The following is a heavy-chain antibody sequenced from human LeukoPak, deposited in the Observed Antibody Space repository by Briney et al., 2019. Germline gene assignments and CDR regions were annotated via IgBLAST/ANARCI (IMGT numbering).Heavy chain of an antibody. CDR2: IYYSGST. J-gene: IGHJ6*03. CDR1: GGSISSHY. V-gene: IGHV4-59*11. Sequence: SETLSLTCTVSGGSISSHYWSWIRQPPGKGLEWIGYIYYSGSTNYNPSLKSRVTISVDTSKNQFSLKLSSVTAADTAVYYCARASPTRSYYYCMDVWGKGTTVTVSS. D-gene: IGHD4-11*01. CDR3: ARASPTRSYYYCMDV.